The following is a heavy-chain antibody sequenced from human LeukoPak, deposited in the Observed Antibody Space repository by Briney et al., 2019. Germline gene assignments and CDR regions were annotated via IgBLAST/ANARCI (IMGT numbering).Heavy chain of an antibody. CDR2: VYHSGNT. CDR1: GDSISSGSYY. CDR3: ARVGYSYGLNY. D-gene: IGHD5-18*01. V-gene: IGHV4-39*07. J-gene: IGHJ4*02. Sequence: PSETLSLTCTVSGDSISSGSYYWGWIRQPPGKGLEWIGSVYHSGNTYYNPSLKSRVTMSLDTSKNQFSLKLTSVSAADTAVYFCARVGYSYGLNYWGQGTLVTVSS.